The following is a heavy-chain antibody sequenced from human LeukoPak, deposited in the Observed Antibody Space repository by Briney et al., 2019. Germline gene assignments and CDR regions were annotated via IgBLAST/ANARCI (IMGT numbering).Heavy chain of an antibody. CDR1: GGTFSSYA. Sequence: ASVKVSCKASGGTFSSYAISWVRQAPGQGLEWMGGIIPIFGTANYAQKFQGRVTITADESTSTAYMELSSLRSEDTAVYYCARDSEKVGATGCFDYWGQGTRVTVSS. J-gene: IGHJ4*02. CDR3: ARDSEKVGATGCFDY. D-gene: IGHD1-26*01. V-gene: IGHV1-69*13. CDR2: IIPIFGTA.